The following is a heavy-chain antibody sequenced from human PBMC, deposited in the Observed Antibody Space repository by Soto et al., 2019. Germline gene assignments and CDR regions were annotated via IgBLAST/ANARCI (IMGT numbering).Heavy chain of an antibody. Sequence: ASVKVSCKVSGYTLTELSMHWVRQAPGKGLEWMGGFDPEDGETIYAQKFQGRVTMTEDTSTDTAYMELSSLRSEDTAVYYCATDGGGARQGGWFDPWGQGTLVTVSS. CDR1: GYTLTELS. V-gene: IGHV1-24*01. J-gene: IGHJ5*02. CDR2: FDPEDGET. D-gene: IGHD6-6*01. CDR3: ATDGGGARQGGWFDP.